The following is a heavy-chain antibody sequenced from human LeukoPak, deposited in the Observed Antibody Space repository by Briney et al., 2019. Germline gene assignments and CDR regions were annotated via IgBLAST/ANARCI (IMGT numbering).Heavy chain of an antibody. CDR1: GYTFTSYV. Sequence: ASVKVSCKASGYTFTSYVIMWVRQATGQGVEWMGWMNPNSGNTGFAQKFQGRVTMTRNTSISTAYMELSSLRSEDTAVYYCARVYRVAATRFAPGGEGTLVTVS. CDR3: ARVYRVAATRFAP. J-gene: IGHJ5*02. CDR2: MNPNSGNT. V-gene: IGHV1-8*01. D-gene: IGHD2-15*01.